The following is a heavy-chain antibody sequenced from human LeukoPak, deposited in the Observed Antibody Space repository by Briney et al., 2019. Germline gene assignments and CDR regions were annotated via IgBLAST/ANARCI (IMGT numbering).Heavy chain of an antibody. Sequence: SETLSLTCAVYGESFSGYYWGWIHQPPGKGLEWIGEINHSGSTNYNPSLKSRVTISVDTSKNQFSLKLSSVTAADTAVYYCARVGTTTGGYDCWGQGTLVTVSS. J-gene: IGHJ4*02. CDR2: INHSGST. V-gene: IGHV4-34*01. D-gene: IGHD1-1*01. CDR3: ARVGTTTGGYDC. CDR1: GESFSGYY.